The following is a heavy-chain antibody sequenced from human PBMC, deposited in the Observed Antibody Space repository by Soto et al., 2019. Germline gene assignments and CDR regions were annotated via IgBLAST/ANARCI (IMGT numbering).Heavy chain of an antibody. CDR2: ISSYNDYT. CDR1: GYTFIRYG. J-gene: IGHJ6*02. V-gene: IGHV1-18*01. D-gene: IGHD3-16*01. Sequence: QVQLVQSANEVKKPGASVRVSCKAAGYTFIRYGIAWVRQAPGQGLEWMGWISSYNDYTVYAQKFQGRVSMTADTSTRTVYMNLRGLKSGDTAVYYCARGGYYDNSWGKLSHYGLDVWGQGTSVSVSS. CDR3: ARGGYYDNSWGKLSHYGLDV.